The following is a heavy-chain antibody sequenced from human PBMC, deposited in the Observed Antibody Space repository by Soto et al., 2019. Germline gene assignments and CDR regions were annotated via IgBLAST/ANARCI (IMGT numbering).Heavy chain of an antibody. CDR2: ISGSGDSP. D-gene: IGHD1-1*01. Sequence: PGGSLRLSCAASGFTFSSYAMSWVRQAPGKGLGWVSAISGSGDSPYYADSVKGRFTVSRDNSKNTLYLQMNSLRVEDTAIYYCARNTIPPPHDWGQGTLVTVSS. CDR3: ARNTIPPPHD. J-gene: IGHJ4*02. CDR1: GFTFSSYA. V-gene: IGHV3-23*01.